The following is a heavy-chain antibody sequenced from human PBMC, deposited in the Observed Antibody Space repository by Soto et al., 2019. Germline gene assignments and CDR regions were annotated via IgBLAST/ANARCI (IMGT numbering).Heavy chain of an antibody. D-gene: IGHD6-19*01. J-gene: IGHJ4*02. Sequence: GGSLRLSCAASGFTFSSYSMNWVRQAPGKGLEWVSYISSSSSTIYYADSVKGRFTISRDNAKNSLYLQMNSLRAEDTAVYYCARDRTSIAVAGNYFDYWGQGTLVTVSS. CDR1: GFTFSSYS. CDR3: ARDRTSIAVAGNYFDY. CDR2: ISSSSSTI. V-gene: IGHV3-48*01.